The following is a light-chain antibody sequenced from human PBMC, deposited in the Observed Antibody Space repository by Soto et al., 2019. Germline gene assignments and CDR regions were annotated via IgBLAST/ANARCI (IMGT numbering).Light chain of an antibody. J-gene: IGLJ1*01. V-gene: IGLV1-40*01. CDR2: GDN. CDR1: NPNIGAHYD. Sequence: FVLTQPPSISWAPGQKITISRPGSNPNIGAHYDVHWYRQLPGAAPKLLLYGDNNRPSGVPDRFSGSKSGTSASLAITGLQADDEADYYCQSYDSSLNRVFGTGTKVTVL. CDR3: QSYDSSLNRV.